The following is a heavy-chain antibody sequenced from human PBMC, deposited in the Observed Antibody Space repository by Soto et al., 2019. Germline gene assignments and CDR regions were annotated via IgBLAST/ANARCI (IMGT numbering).Heavy chain of an antibody. CDR3: ATQEGDYDILTGYAFDY. Sequence: PGGSLRLSCAASGFTFSSYWMHWVRQAPGKGLVWVSRINSDGSSTSYADSVKGRFTISRDNAKNTLYLQMNSLRAEDTAVYYCATQEGDYDILTGYAFDYWGQGTLVTVSS. CDR1: GFTFSSYW. V-gene: IGHV3-74*01. CDR2: INSDGSST. J-gene: IGHJ4*02. D-gene: IGHD3-9*01.